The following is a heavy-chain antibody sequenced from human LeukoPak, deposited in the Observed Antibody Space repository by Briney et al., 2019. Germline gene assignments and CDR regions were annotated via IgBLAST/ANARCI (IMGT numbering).Heavy chain of an antibody. J-gene: IGHJ4*02. CDR1: GYTFTGYY. Sequence: GASVKVSCKASGYTFTGYYMHWVRQAPGQGLEWMGWINPNSGGINYAQKFQGRVTMTRDTSISTAYMELSRLRSDDTAVYYCAREPRIAAAGTEGEDYWGQGTLVTVSS. V-gene: IGHV1-2*02. CDR2: INPNSGGI. CDR3: AREPRIAAAGTEGEDY. D-gene: IGHD6-13*01.